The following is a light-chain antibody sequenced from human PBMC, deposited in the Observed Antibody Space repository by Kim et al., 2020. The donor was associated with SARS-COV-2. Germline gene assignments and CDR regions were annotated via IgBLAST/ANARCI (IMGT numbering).Light chain of an antibody. J-gene: IGLJ1*01. Sequence: SYELTQPPSVSVSPGQTASVTCSGDELGDKYVFWYQKRPGQSPVLVIYQDAKRPSGIPERFSGSSSGNTATLTISETQAMDEADYYCQTWDSSSGVFGTGTKVTVL. V-gene: IGLV3-1*01. CDR3: QTWDSSSGV. CDR2: QDA. CDR1: ELGDKY.